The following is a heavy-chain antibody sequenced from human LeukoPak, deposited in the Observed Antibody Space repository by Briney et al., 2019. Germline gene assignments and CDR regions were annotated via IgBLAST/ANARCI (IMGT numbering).Heavy chain of an antibody. J-gene: IGHJ3*02. CDR1: RFTFSSYA. V-gene: IGHV3-23*01. CDR2: ITGSGNST. CDR3: ARDEWLARYAFDI. D-gene: IGHD5-12*01. Sequence: GGSLRLSCAASRFTFSSYAMSWVRQAPGKGLEWVSAITGSGNSTYYADSVKGRFTISRDNAKNSLYLQMNSLRAEGTAVYYCARDEWLARYAFDIWGQGTMVTVSS.